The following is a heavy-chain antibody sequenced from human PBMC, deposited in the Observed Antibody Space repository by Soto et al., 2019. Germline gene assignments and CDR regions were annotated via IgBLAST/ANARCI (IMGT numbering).Heavy chain of an antibody. J-gene: IGHJ4*02. CDR1: RFTVSSRH. D-gene: IGHD6-13*01. CDR3: ARDLGSTDDY. V-gene: IGHV3-53*01. Sequence: GSLRLSCAAFRFTVSSRHMSWVRQAPGKGLEWVSVIYSGGSTYYADSVKGRFTISRDNFKNTLYLQMNSLRVDDTAVYYCARDLGSTDDYWGQGTLVTVSS. CDR2: IYSGGST.